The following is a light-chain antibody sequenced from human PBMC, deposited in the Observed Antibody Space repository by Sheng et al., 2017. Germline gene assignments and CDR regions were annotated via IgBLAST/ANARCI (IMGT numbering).Light chain of an antibody. CDR2: DAS. V-gene: IGKV3-11*01. Sequence: EIVLTQSPATLSLSPGERATLSCRASQSVSSYLAWYQQKPGQAPRLLIYDASNRATGIPARFSGSGSGTDFTLTISSLEPEDFAVYYCQHYENWPYSFGQGTKLEIK. J-gene: IGKJ2*03. CDR3: QHYENWPYS. CDR1: QSVSSY.